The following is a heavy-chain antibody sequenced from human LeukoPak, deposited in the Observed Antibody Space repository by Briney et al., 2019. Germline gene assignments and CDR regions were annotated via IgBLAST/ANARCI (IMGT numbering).Heavy chain of an antibody. CDR2: IYYSGST. Sequence: SETLSLTCTVSGGSISSSSYYWGWIRQPPGKGLEWIGSIYYSGSTHYNPSLKSRVTISVDTSKNQFSLKLSSVTAADTAVYYCAKTSRSESDYYDISGYPWGFDLWGRGTLVTVSS. D-gene: IGHD3-22*01. J-gene: IGHJ2*01. V-gene: IGHV4-39*07. CDR1: GGSISSSSYY. CDR3: AKTSRSESDYYDISGYPWGFDL.